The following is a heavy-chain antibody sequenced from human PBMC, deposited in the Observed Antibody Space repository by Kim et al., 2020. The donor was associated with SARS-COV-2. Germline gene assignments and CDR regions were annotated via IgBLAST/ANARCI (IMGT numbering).Heavy chain of an antibody. J-gene: IGHJ6*02. V-gene: IGHV1-69*13. CDR1: GGTFSSYA. D-gene: IGHD3-9*01. Sequence: SVKVSCKASGGTFSSYAISWVRQAPGQGLEWMGGIIPIFGTANYAQKFQGRVTITADESTSTAYMELSSLRSEDTAVYYCARDHYDILTGYHPDPYYYYYGMDVWGQGTTVTVSS. CDR3: ARDHYDILTGYHPDPYYYYYGMDV. CDR2: IIPIFGTA.